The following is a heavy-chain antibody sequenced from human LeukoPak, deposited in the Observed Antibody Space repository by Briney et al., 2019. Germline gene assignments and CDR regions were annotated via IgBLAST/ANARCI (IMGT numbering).Heavy chain of an antibody. D-gene: IGHD3-9*01. CDR1: GFTFSDYY. Sequence: GGSLRLSCAASGFTFSDYYMSWIRQAPGKGLEWVSYISSSGSYTNYADSVKGRFTISRDNAKNSLYLQMNSLRAEDTAVYYCARGLRYFDWSSDYWGQGTLVTVSS. J-gene: IGHJ4*02. V-gene: IGHV3-11*06. CDR3: ARGLRYFDWSSDY. CDR2: ISSSGSYT.